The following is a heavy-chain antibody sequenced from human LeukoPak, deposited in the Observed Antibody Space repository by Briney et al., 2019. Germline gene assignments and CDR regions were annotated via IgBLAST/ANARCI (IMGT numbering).Heavy chain of an antibody. CDR2: ISSSSSTI. J-gene: IGHJ4*02. D-gene: IGHD3-22*01. Sequence: GGSLRLSCAASGFTFSSYGMTWVRQAPGKGLEWVSYISSSSSTIYYADSVKGRFTISRDNAKNSLYLQLNSLRAEDTAVYYCARIRYSYDSSGYYDYWGQGTLVTVSS. V-gene: IGHV3-48*01. CDR3: ARIRYSYDSSGYYDY. CDR1: GFTFSSYG.